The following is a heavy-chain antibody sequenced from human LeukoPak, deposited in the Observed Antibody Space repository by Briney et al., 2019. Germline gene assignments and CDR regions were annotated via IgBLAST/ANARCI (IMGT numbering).Heavy chain of an antibody. V-gene: IGHV4-59*08. CDR2: IFHTGST. D-gene: IGHD3-3*01. CDR1: GDSLNGSY. CDR3: ARRPNYDFWTGYYDS. J-gene: IGHJ4*02. Sequence: SETLSLTCTVSGDSLNGSYWSWVRQPPGKRLEWIGYIFHTGSTTSNPSLKSRVTISVDTSKKQFSLKLRSVTAADTAVYYCARRPNYDFWTGYYDSWGQGTLVTVSS.